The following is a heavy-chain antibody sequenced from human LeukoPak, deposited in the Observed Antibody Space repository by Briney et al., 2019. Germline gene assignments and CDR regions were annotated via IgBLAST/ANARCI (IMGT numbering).Heavy chain of an antibody. D-gene: IGHD1-14*01. Sequence: PGGSLRLSCAASGFTFSSSGMHWVRQAPGKGLEGVAVIRYDGSNKYYADSVKGRFTISRDNSKNTLHLQMNSLRAEDTAVYYCAKDTTPPKAGFDPWGQGTLVTVSS. CDR1: GFTFSSSG. J-gene: IGHJ5*02. V-gene: IGHV3-30*02. CDR3: AKDTTPPKAGFDP. CDR2: IRYDGSNK.